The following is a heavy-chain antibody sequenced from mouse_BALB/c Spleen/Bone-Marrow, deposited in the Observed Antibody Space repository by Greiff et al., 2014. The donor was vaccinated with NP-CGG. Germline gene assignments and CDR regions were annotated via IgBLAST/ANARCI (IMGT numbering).Heavy chain of an antibody. CDR3: ARGRDWFDY. Sequence: VQLKESGGGSVQPGGSLKLSCAASGFTFSGYGMSWVRQTPDKGLESVATISGSGSSTYYPDSVKGRFTISRDNARNTLYLQMSSLKSEDTAMYYCARGRDWFDYWGQGTTLTVSS. J-gene: IGHJ2*01. D-gene: IGHD3-3*01. CDR1: GFTFSGYG. V-gene: IGHV5-6-3*01. CDR2: ISGSGSST.